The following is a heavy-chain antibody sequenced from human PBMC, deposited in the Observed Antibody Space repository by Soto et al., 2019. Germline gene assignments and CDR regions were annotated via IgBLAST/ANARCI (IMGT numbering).Heavy chain of an antibody. J-gene: IGHJ6*02. Sequence: PSETLSLTCTVSGGSISSSSYYWGWIRQPPGKGLEWIGSIYYSGSTYYNPSLKSRVTISVDTSKNQFSLKLSSVTAADTAVYYCARRASEGFGDRFLYYGMDVWGQGTTVTVSS. CDR2: IYYSGST. CDR1: GGSISSSSYY. D-gene: IGHD3-10*01. V-gene: IGHV4-39*01. CDR3: ARRASEGFGDRFLYYGMDV.